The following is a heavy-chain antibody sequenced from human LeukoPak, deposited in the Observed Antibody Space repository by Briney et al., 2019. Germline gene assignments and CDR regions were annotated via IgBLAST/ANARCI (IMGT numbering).Heavy chain of an antibody. J-gene: IGHJ6*02. CDR2: ISGSGGST. D-gene: IGHD3-3*02. CDR1: GFTFSSYA. Sequence: PGGSLRLSCAASGFTFSSYAMSWVRQAPGKGLEWVSAISGSGGSTYYADSVKGRFTISRDNAKNSLYLQMNSLRAEDTAVYYCARDPISYYYYGMDVWGQGTTVTVSS. CDR3: ARDPISYYYYGMDV. V-gene: IGHV3-23*01.